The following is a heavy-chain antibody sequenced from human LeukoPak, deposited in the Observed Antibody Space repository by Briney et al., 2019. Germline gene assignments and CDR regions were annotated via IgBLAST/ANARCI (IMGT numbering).Heavy chain of an antibody. Sequence: TSETLSLTCTVSGGSISSYYWSWIRRPAGKGLEWIGRIYTSGSTNYNPSLKSRVTMSVDTSKNQFSLKLSSVTAADTAVYYCAIEDDYYGSGFDYWGQGTLVTVSS. D-gene: IGHD3-10*01. CDR3: AIEDDYYGSGFDY. V-gene: IGHV4-4*07. J-gene: IGHJ4*02. CDR2: IYTSGST. CDR1: GGSISSYY.